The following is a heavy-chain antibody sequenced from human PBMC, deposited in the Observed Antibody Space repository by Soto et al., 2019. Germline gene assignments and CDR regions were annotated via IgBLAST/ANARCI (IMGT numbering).Heavy chain of an antibody. D-gene: IGHD5-12*01. J-gene: IGHJ3*02. CDR3: ARPRREYSGYDDAFDI. V-gene: IGHV4-59*08. CDR2: IYYSGST. CDR1: GGSISSYY. Sequence: SETLSLTCSVSGGSISSYYWSWIRQPPEKGLEWIGYIYYSGSTNYNPSLKSRVTISVDTSKNQFSLKLSPVTAADTAAYYRARPRREYSGYDDAFDIWGQGTMVTVSS.